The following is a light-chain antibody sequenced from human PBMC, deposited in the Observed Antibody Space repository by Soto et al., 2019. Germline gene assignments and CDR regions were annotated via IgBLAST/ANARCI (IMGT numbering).Light chain of an antibody. J-gene: IGLJ1*01. Sequence: QSALTQPASVSGSPGQSIAISCTGTNSDVGGYNSVSWYQQHPGKVPKIMIYDVTIRPSGVPDRFSGSKSGNTASLTISGLQAEDEADYYCSSYSSITALVFGTGTKLT. CDR2: DVT. CDR3: SSYSSITALV. V-gene: IGLV2-14*01. CDR1: NSDVGGYNS.